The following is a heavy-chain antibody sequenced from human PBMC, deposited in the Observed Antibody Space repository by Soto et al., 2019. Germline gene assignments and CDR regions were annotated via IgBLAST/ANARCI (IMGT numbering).Heavy chain of an antibody. D-gene: IGHD4-17*01. CDR2: ISSSGSTI. V-gene: IGHV3-11*01. CDR3: ARDPTVTTNFDY. CDR1: GFTFGDYY. Sequence: PGESLKISCAASGFTFGDYYMSWIRQAPGKGLEWVSYISSSGSTIYYADSVKGRFTISRDNAKNSLYLQMNSLRAEDTAVYYCARDPTVTTNFDYWGQGTLVTVS. J-gene: IGHJ4*02.